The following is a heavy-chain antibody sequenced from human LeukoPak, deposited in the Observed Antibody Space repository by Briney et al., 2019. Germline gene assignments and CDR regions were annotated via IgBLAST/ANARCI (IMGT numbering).Heavy chain of an antibody. CDR3: ARAPNSGSYHDY. CDR2: INHSGST. Sequence: SETLPLTCAVYGGSFSGYYWSWIRQPPGKGLEWIGEINHSGSTNCNPSLKSRVTISVDTSKNQFSLKLSSVTAADTAVYYCARAPNSGSYHDYWGQGTLVTVSS. CDR1: GGSFSGYY. V-gene: IGHV4-34*01. D-gene: IGHD1-26*01. J-gene: IGHJ4*02.